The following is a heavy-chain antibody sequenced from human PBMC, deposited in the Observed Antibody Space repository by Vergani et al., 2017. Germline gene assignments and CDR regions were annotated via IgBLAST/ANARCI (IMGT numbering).Heavy chain of an antibody. D-gene: IGHD3-22*01. CDR2: IYTSGST. CDR3: ARATYYYDSSGYYPIWDSYWYFDL. Sequence: QVQLQESGPGLVKPSETLSLTCTVSGGSISSYYWSWIRQPAGKGLEWIGRIYTSGSTNYNPSLKSRVTMSVDTSKNQFSLKLSSVTAADTAVYYCARATYYYDSSGYYPIWDSYWYFDLWGRGTLVTVSS. CDR1: GGSISSYY. J-gene: IGHJ2*01. V-gene: IGHV4-4*07.